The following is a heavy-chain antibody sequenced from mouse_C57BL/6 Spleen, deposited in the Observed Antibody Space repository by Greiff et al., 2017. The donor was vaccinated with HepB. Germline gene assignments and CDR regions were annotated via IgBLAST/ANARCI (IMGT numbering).Heavy chain of an antibody. V-gene: IGHV1-64*01. J-gene: IGHJ3*01. D-gene: IGHD1-1*01. CDR2: IHPNSGST. CDR1: GYTFTSYW. Sequence: QVQLQQPGAELVKPGASVKLSCKASGYTFTSYWMHWVKQRPGQGLEWIGMIHPNSGSTNYNEKFKSKATLTVDKSSSTAYMQLSSLTSEDSAVYYCARRGFTTVVATDYWGKGTLVTVSA. CDR3: ARRGFTTVVATDY.